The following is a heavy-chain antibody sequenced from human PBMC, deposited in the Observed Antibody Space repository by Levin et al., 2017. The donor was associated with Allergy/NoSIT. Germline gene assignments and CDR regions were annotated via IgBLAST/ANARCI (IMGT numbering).Heavy chain of an antibody. V-gene: IGHV3-30-3*01. J-gene: IGHJ6*02. CDR3: ARPLRGFGSHYDYYYHGMDV. CDR2: ISYDGSNK. CDR1: GFSFSSYA. Sequence: GGSLRLSCAASGFSFSSYAMHGVRQAPGKGLEWVAVISYDGSNKYYADSVKGRFTISRDNSKNTLYLQMNSLRVEDTAVYYCARPLRGFGSHYDYYYHGMDVWGQGTTVTVSS. D-gene: IGHD1-26*01.